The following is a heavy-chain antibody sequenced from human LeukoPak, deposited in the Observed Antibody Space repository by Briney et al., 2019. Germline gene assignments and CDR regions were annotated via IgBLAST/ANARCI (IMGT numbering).Heavy chain of an antibody. CDR1: GFTFTSYG. V-gene: IGHV1-18*01. Sequence: ASVTVSCKASGFTFTSYGFTWVRQAPGQGLEWMGWISGYNGNTNYAQKLQGRVTMTTDTSTRTAYMVLRSLRSDDTAVYYCARGGSSTYIDYWGQGTLVTVSS. CDR3: ARGGSSTYIDY. J-gene: IGHJ4*02. D-gene: IGHD2-2*01. CDR2: ISGYNGNT.